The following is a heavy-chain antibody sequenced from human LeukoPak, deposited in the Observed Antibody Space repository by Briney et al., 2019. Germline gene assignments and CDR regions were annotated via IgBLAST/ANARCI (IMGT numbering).Heavy chain of an antibody. V-gene: IGHV1-3*01. J-gene: IGHJ4*02. CDR1: GYTFNGYA. Sequence: ASVKVSCKASGYTFNGYALHWVRQAPGQRLEWMGWINGGSGNTKYSQNFQGRVTITRDTSASTAYLELSSLRSEDTAVYYCARDWGYQLIAYWGQGTLVTVSS. D-gene: IGHD2-2*01. CDR2: INGGSGNT. CDR3: ARDWGYQLIAY.